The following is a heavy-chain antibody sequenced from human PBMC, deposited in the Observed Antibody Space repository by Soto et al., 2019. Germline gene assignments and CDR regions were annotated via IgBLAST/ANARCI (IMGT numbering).Heavy chain of an antibody. V-gene: IGHV3-53*01. J-gene: IGHJ6*02. CDR1: GFTVSSNY. Sequence: GGSLRLSCAASGFTVSSNYMSWVRQAPGKGLEWVSVIYSGGSTYYADSVKGRFTISRDNSKNTLYLQMNSLRAEDTAVYYCARESLGIAAAGYYYGMDVWGQGTTVTVS. CDR3: ARESLGIAAAGYYYGMDV. D-gene: IGHD6-13*01. CDR2: IYSGGST.